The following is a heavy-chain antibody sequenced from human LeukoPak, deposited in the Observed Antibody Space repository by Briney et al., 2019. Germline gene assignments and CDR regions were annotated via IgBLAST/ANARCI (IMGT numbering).Heavy chain of an antibody. D-gene: IGHD3-9*01. J-gene: IGHJ4*02. Sequence: GGSLRLSCAASGFSFSSYWMHWVRQTPEKGLVWVSRINSDGSSTTYADSVKGRFTMSRDNAKSTLYLQMSSLRAEDAAVYYCATSLGPLTGYWGQGTLVTVSS. CDR3: ATSLGPLTGY. CDR2: INSDGSST. V-gene: IGHV3-74*01. CDR1: GFSFSSYW.